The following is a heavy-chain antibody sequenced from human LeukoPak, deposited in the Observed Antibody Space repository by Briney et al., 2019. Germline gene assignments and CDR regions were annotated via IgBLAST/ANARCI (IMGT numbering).Heavy chain of an antibody. CDR2: INTDGSVT. Sequence: GSLRLSCAASGITVRTFWMHWVRQAPGEGLVWVSRINTDGSVTNYADSVEGRFTISRDNAKNMLYLQMNDLRAEDTAVYYCVTDRYSDSAFGDWGQGTLVTVSS. CDR3: VTDRYSDSAFGD. V-gene: IGHV3-74*01. CDR1: GITVRTFW. J-gene: IGHJ4*02. D-gene: IGHD1-26*01.